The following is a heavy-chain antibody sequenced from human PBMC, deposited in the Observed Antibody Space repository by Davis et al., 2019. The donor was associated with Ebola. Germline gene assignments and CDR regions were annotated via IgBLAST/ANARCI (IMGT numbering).Heavy chain of an antibody. Sequence: GESLKISCKGSGYSFTSYWIGWVRQLPGKGLEWMVIIYPGDSDTRYSPSFQGQVTISADKSISTAYLQWSSLKASDTAMYYCARHYYYDSSGYHYYYYGMDVWGQGTTVTVSS. D-gene: IGHD3-22*01. J-gene: IGHJ6*02. CDR2: IYPGDSDT. V-gene: IGHV5-51*01. CDR3: ARHYYYDSSGYHYYYYGMDV. CDR1: GYSFTSYW.